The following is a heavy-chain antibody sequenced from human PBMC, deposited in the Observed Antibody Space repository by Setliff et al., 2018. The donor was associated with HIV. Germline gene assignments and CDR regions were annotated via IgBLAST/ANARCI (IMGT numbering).Heavy chain of an antibody. V-gene: IGHV4-59*08. CDR2: VYITGMT. CDR3: ARLDSLMASFDF. CDR1: GGSIGGYS. J-gene: IGHJ4*02. Sequence: PSETLSLTCSVSGGSIGGYSWGWIRQSPGKGLEWIGRVYITGMTNYNPSLKSRVTISLDTSKSQFSLKLSSVTAADTAVYYCARLDSLMASFDFWGQGAPVTVSS. D-gene: IGHD3-9*01.